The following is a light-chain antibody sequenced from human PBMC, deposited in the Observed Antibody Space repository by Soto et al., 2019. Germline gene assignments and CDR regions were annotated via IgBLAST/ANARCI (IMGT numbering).Light chain of an antibody. CDR3: QHYHNWPLT. CDR1: QSVSH. CDR2: GAS. J-gene: IGKJ5*01. Sequence: EIVLTQSPATLSVSPGERATLSCRASQSVSHLAWYQQKPGQAPSLLIDGASARAAGVPARFSASGSGTDFTLTISSLQSEDFAVYYCQHYHNWPLTFGQGTRLEVK. V-gene: IGKV3-15*01.